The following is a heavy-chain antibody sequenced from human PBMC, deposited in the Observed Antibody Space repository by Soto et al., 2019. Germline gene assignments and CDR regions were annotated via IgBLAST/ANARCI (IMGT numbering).Heavy chain of an antibody. CDR3: ARDQGPYCSSTSCHNFDY. J-gene: IGHJ4*02. CDR2: ISAYNGNT. D-gene: IGHD2-2*02. V-gene: IGHV1-18*01. CDR1: GYTFTNYG. Sequence: QVQLVQSGAEVKKPGASVKVSCKASGYTFTNYGISWVRQAPGQGLEWMGWISAYNGNTNYAQKLQGRVTMTTDTSTSTAYMELRSLRSDDTAVYYCARDQGPYCSSTSCHNFDYWSQGTLVTVSS.